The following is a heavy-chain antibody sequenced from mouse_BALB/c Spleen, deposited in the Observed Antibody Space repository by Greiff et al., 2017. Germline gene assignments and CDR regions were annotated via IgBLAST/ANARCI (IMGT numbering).Heavy chain of an antibody. D-gene: IGHD1-1*01. CDR3: ARRYYGSSFYFDY. CDR2: INPNNGGT. CDR1: GYTFTTYP. V-gene: IGHV1-18*01. J-gene: IGHJ2*01. Sequence: EVQVVESGAELVKPGASVKMSCKAFGYTFTTYPIEWMKQNHGKSLEWIGGINPNNGGTSYNQKFKGKATLTVDKSSSTAYMELRSLTSEDSAVYYCARRYYGSSFYFDYWGQGTTLTVSS.